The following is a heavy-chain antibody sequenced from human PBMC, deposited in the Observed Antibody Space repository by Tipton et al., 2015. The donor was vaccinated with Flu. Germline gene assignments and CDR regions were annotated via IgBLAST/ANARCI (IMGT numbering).Heavy chain of an antibody. CDR2: IYYGGST. Sequence: LRLSCTVSGGSISRSTDYWGWIRQPPGKGLEWIGTIYYGGSTYYNPSLRSRVTMSLDTSKNQFSLRLTSVTAADTAVYYCARRDYSNYVSEPKNWFDSWGQGTLVTVSS. J-gene: IGHJ5*01. D-gene: IGHD4-11*01. CDR3: ARRDYSNYVSEPKNWFDS. V-gene: IGHV4-39*01. CDR1: GGSISRSTDY.